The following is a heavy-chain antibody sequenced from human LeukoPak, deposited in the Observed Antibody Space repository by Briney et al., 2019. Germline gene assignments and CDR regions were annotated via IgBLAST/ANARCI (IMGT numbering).Heavy chain of an antibody. J-gene: IGHJ6*02. CDR3: ATAYCGGDCYLYYYYGMDV. CDR2: IYSGGST. V-gene: IGHV3-66*01. D-gene: IGHD2-21*02. Sequence: PGGSLRLSCAASGFTFSSYGMHWVRQAPGKGLEWVSVIYSGGSTYYADSVKGRFTISRDNSKNTLYLQMNSLRAEDTAVYYCATAYCGGDCYLYYYYGMDVRGQGTTVTVSS. CDR1: GFTFSSYG.